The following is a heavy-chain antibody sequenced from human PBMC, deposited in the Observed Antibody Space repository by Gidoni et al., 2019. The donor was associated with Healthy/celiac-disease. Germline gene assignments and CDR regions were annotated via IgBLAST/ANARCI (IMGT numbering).Heavy chain of an antibody. J-gene: IGHJ3*02. D-gene: IGHD2-8*01. Sequence: EVPLVQSGAEVKKRGESLKLSCKGSGSSFTSYWLGWVRQMPGKGLQWMGIVDPGESDTRYSPSFQGQVTISADKSISTAYLQWSSLKASDTAMYYCASPSYCTNGVCYTHAFDIWGQGTMVTVSS. CDR2: VDPGESDT. CDR3: ASPSYCTNGVCYTHAFDI. CDR1: GSSFTSYW. V-gene: IGHV5-51*01.